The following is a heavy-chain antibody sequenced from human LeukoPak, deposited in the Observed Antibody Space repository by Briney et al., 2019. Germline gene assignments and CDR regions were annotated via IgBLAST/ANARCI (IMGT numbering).Heavy chain of an antibody. CDR2: ISAYNGNT. D-gene: IGHD3-22*01. J-gene: IGHJ3*02. CDR3: ADASGYYDNHAFDI. CDR1: GYTFTSYG. Sequence: GASVKVSCKASGYTFTSYGISWVRQAPGQGLEWMGWISAYNGNTNYAQKLQGRVTMTTDTSTSTAYMELRSLRSDDTAVYYCADASGYYDNHAFDIWGQGTMVTVSS. V-gene: IGHV1-18*01.